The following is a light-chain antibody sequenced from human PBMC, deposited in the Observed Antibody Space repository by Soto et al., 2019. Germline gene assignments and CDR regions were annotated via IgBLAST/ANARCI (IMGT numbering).Light chain of an antibody. V-gene: IGLV2-8*01. CDR3: SSYAGSNNYVV. CDR1: SSVVGGYNY. CDR2: EVT. J-gene: IGLJ2*01. Sequence: QSALTQPPSASGSPGQSVTISCTGTSSVVGGYNYVSWYQQHPGQAPKLMIYEVTKRPSGVPDRFSGSKSGNTASLTVSGLQAEDEADYYCSSYAGSNNYVVFGGGTKLTVL.